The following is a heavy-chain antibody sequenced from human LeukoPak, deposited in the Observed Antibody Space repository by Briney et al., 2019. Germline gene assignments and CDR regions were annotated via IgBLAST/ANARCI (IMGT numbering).Heavy chain of an antibody. CDR2: MNPNSGNT. Sequence: ASVKVSCKASGYTFTSYDLNWVRQATGQGLEWIGWMNPNSGNTGYAQKFQGRVTLTRSTSISTAYMELRSLTSEDTAVYYCARDYGGNSGWFNPWGQGTLVTVSS. J-gene: IGHJ5*02. CDR1: GYTFTSYD. V-gene: IGHV1-8*01. CDR3: ARDYGGNSGWFNP. D-gene: IGHD4-23*01.